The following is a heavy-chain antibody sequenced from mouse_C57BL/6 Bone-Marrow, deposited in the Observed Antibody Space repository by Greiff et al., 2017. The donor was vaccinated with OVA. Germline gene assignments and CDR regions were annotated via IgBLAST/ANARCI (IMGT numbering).Heavy chain of an antibody. J-gene: IGHJ3*01. CDR2: INPNNGGT. V-gene: IGHV1-26*01. D-gene: IGHD2-5*01. CDR3: ARLDYSNYGFAY. Sequence: VQLQQSGPELVKPGASVKISCKASGYTFTDYYMNWVKQSHGKSLEWIGDINPNNGGTSYNQKFKGKATLTVDKSSSTAYMELRSLTSEDSAVYYCARLDYSNYGFAYWGQGTLVTVSA. CDR1: GYTFTDYY.